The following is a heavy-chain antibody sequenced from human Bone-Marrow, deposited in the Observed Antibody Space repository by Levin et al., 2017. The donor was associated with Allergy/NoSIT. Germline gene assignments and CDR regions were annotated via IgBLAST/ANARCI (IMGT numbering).Heavy chain of an antibody. V-gene: IGHV3-21*01. CDR1: GFTFSTYN. Sequence: PGGSLRLSCAASGFTFSTYNMNWVRQAPGKGLEWVSSISSSSSYVYSADSVKGRFAISRDNAKNSLYLQMSSLRAEDTAVYYCARGSSWYDTWYFGLWGRGTLVTVSS. D-gene: IGHD6-13*01. CDR3: ARGSSWYDTWYFGL. J-gene: IGHJ2*01. CDR2: ISSSSSYV.